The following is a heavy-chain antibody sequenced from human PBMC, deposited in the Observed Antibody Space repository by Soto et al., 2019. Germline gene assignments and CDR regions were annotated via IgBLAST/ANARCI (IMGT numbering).Heavy chain of an antibody. D-gene: IGHD3-10*01. J-gene: IGHJ6*02. V-gene: IGHV4-34*01. CDR2: INHSGST. Sequence: SETLSLTCAVYGGSFSGYYWSWIRQPPGKGLEWIGEINHSGSTNYNPSLKSRVTISVDTSKNQFSLKLSSVTAADTAVYYCAREVRITMVRGVITQPDYYYGMDVWGQGTTVTV. CDR3: AREVRITMVRGVITQPDYYYGMDV. CDR1: GGSFSGYY.